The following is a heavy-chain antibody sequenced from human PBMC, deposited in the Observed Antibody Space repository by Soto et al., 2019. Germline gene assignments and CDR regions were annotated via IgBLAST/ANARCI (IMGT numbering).Heavy chain of an antibody. J-gene: IGHJ6*03. Sequence: GGSLRLSCAASGFTVSSNYMSWVRQAPGKGLEWVSVIYSGGSTYYADSVKGRFTISRHNSKNTLYLQMNSLRAEDTAVYYCARERPLWFWEWTDYSSYYMDVWGKGTTVTVSS. CDR2: IYSGGST. V-gene: IGHV3-53*04. D-gene: IGHD3-10*01. CDR3: ARERPLWFWEWTDYSSYYMDV. CDR1: GFTVSSNY.